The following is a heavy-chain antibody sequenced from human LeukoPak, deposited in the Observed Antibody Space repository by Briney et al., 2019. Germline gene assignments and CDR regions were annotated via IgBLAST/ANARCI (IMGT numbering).Heavy chain of an antibody. D-gene: IGHD5-18*01. Sequence: GGSLRLSCAASGFTFRNYGMHWVRQAPGKGLEWVAVISYDGTQKFYADSVKGRFTISRDNSKNTLYLQMNSLRAVDTAVYYCAKDRRIQLWLGFDYWGQGTLVTVSS. CDR2: ISYDGTQK. J-gene: IGHJ4*02. V-gene: IGHV3-30*18. CDR3: AKDRRIQLWLGFDY. CDR1: GFTFRNYG.